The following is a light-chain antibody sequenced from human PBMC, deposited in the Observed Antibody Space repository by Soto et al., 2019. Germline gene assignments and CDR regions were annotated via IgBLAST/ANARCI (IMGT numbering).Light chain of an antibody. CDR1: QSVSSN. CDR3: QQYNNWPYT. J-gene: IGKJ2*01. V-gene: IGKV3-15*01. CDR2: GAY. Sequence: EIVMTQSPATLSVSPGERATLSCRASQSVSSNLAWYQQKTGQAPRLLIYGAYTRATGIPARFSGSGSGTEFTLTISSLQSEDFAVYYCQQYNNWPYTFGQGTKLEIK.